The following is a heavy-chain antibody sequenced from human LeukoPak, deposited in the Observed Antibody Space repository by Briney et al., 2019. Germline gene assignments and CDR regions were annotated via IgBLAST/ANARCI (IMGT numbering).Heavy chain of an antibody. D-gene: IGHD6-19*01. CDR3: ASPTSYLAGTGLRFDF. CDR1: GGTFSRLA. V-gene: IGHV1-69*06. J-gene: IGHJ4*02. CDR2: IVPSFGTT. Sequence: SVKVSCKASGGTFSRLAISWVRQAPGLGLEWMGRIVPSFGTTNYAQNFRGRVTIAADKSTSTAYMELSSLKSEDTAIYFCASPTSYLAGTGLRFDFWGQGTLVTVSS.